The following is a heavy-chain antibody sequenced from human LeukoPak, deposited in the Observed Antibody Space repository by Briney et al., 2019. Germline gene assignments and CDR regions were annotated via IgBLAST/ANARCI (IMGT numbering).Heavy chain of an antibody. CDR1: GFTFSNYA. Sequence: PGGSLRLSCAASGFTFSNYALTWVRQTPGKGLEWVGFIRSKAYGGTTEYAASVKGRSTISRDDSKSIAYLQMNSLKTEDTAVYYCTRVGVDPGTYGSGSYYFDYWGQGTLVTVSS. V-gene: IGHV3-49*04. D-gene: IGHD3-10*01. J-gene: IGHJ4*02. CDR3: TRVGVDPGTYGSGSYYFDY. CDR2: IRSKAYGGTT.